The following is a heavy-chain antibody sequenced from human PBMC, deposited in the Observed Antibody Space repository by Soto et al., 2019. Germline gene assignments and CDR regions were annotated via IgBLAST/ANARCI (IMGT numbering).Heavy chain of an antibody. CDR3: QTPASTRSSDY. D-gene: IGHD5-12*01. J-gene: IGHJ4*02. CDR1: GYTFTTSW. CDR2: IYPGDSDT. Sequence: PGESLKISCQGSGYTFTTSWIGWVRQMPGKGLEWMGIIYPGDSDTRYFPSFQGQVTISADKSITTTYLQWSSLKASDTAVYYCQTPASTRSSDYWGQGTLVTVSS. V-gene: IGHV5-51*01.